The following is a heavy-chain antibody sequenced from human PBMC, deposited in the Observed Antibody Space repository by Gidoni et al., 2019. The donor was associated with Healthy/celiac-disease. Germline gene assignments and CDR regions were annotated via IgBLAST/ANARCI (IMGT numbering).Heavy chain of an antibody. V-gene: IGHV3-30-3*01. J-gene: IGHJ4*02. Sequence: VESGGGVVQPGRSLRLSCAASGFTFSSYALHWVRQAPGKGLEWVAVISYDGSNKYYADSVKGRFTISRDNSKNTLYLQMNSLRAEDTAVYYCARDFGYCSGGSCYSGFDYWGQGTLVTVSS. CDR2: ISYDGSNK. D-gene: IGHD2-15*01. CDR3: ARDFGYCSGGSCYSGFDY. CDR1: GFTFSSYA.